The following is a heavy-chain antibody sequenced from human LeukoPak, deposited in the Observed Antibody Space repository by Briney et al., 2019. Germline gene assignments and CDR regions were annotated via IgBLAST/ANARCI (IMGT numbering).Heavy chain of an antibody. CDR1: GYTFTSYD. CDR3: ARYCSSTSCPEFDS. D-gene: IGHD2-2*01. CDR2: MNPNSGNT. V-gene: IGHV1-8*03. Sequence: ASVTVSCKASGYTFTSYDINWVRQAAGQGREWMGWMNPNSGNTGYAQKFQGRVTITRNNSISTAYMELSSLRSEDTAVYYCARYCSSTSCPEFDSWGQRTMVTVSS. J-gene: IGHJ3*02.